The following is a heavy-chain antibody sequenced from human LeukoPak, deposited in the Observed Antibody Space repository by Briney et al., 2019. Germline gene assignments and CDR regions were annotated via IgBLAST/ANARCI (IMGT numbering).Heavy chain of an antibody. CDR3: ERWLSLVGDAFDI. CDR1: GFTFSSYA. CDR2: ISGSGGST. D-gene: IGHD3-22*01. Sequence: GGSLRLSCAASGFTFSSYAMSWVRQAPGKGLEWVSAISGSGGSTYYADSVKGRFTISRDNSKNTLYLQMNSLRAEDTAVYYCERWLSLVGDAFDIWGQGTMVTVSS. J-gene: IGHJ3*02. V-gene: IGHV3-23*01.